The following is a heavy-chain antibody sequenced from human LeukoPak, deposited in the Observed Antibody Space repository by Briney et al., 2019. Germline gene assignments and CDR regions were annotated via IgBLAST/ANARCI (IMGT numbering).Heavy chain of an antibody. CDR1: GFTFSHYA. V-gene: IGHV3-33*08. Sequence: GGSLRLSCAVSGFTFSHYAFHWVRRAPGKGLEWVAVIWYDGSKKYYGDSVKGRVTISRDDSKNTLYLQMNSLRGEDTAVYYCARDLGTTNYYFDYWGQGTPVTVSS. CDR2: IWYDGSKK. J-gene: IGHJ4*02. CDR3: ARDLGTTNYYFDY. D-gene: IGHD1-26*01.